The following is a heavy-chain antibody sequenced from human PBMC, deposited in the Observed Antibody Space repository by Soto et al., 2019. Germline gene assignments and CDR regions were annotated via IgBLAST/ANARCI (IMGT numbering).Heavy chain of an antibody. J-gene: IGHJ5*02. CDR2: INHSGST. V-gene: IGHV4-34*01. CDR3: ASVGGNWFDP. CDR1: GGSFSNYY. D-gene: IGHD2-15*01. Sequence: SETLSLTCAVYGGSFSNYYWTWIRQPPGKGLEWIGEINHSGSTNYNPSLKSRVTISVDTSKNQFSLNLNSVTAADTAVYYCASVGGNWFDPWGQGTLVTAPQ.